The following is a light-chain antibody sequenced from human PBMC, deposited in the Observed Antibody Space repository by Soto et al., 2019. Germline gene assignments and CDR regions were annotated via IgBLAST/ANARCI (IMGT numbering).Light chain of an antibody. Sequence: SVLTQSPSAYGNAGQWGTIFCAGSSSNNGSNTVTWCQQLPGTAPNLLIYSNNQRPSGVPDRFSGSKSGTSASLAISGLQSEDEADYYCAAWDDSLNGYVFGTGTKVTVL. V-gene: IGLV1-44*01. CDR2: SNN. CDR3: AAWDDSLNGYV. CDR1: SSNNGSNT. J-gene: IGLJ1*01.